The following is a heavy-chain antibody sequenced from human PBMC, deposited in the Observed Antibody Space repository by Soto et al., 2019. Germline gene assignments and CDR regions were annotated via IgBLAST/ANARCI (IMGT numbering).Heavy chain of an antibody. J-gene: IGHJ5*02. CDR1: GGSFSGYY. V-gene: IGHV4-34*01. CDR2: INHSGST. Sequence: QVQLQQWGAGLLKPSETLSLTCAVYGGSFSGYYWSWIRQPPGKGLEWIGEINHSGSTNYNPSLKSRVTISVDTSKNQFSLKLSSVTAADTAVYYCARGPLYSGRPRWFDPWGQGTLVTVSS. D-gene: IGHD1-26*01. CDR3: ARGPLYSGRPRWFDP.